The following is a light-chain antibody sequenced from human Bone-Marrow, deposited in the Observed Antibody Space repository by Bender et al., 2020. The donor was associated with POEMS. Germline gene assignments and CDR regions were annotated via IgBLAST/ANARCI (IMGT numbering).Light chain of an antibody. J-gene: IGLJ3*02. V-gene: IGLV2-11*01. CDR2: DVS. CDR3: CSFARTSWV. Sequence: QSALTQPRSVSGSPGQSVTISCTGTSSDVGRYNYVSWYQQNPGKAPKLMIYDVSERPSGVPDRFFGSKSGNTASLIISGLQAEDEADYYCCSFARTSWVFGGGTKVTVL. CDR1: SSDVGRYNY.